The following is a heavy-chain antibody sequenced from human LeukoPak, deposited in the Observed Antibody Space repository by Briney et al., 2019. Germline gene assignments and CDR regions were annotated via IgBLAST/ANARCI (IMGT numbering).Heavy chain of an antibody. V-gene: IGHV3-48*04. CDR2: ISTTSSSI. D-gene: IGHD1-7*01. CDR1: GFTFSSYS. CDR3: ARGDVWNSNYYYYMDV. Sequence: GGSLRLSCAASGFTFSSYSINWVRQAPGKGLEWVSYISTTSSSIYYADSVKGRFTISRDNAKSSLYLQMNSLRAEETALYYCARGDVWNSNYYYYMDVWGKGTTVTVSS. J-gene: IGHJ6*03.